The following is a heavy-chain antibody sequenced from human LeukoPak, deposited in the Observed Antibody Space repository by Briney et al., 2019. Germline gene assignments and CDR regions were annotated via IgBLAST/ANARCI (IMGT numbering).Heavy chain of an antibody. V-gene: IGHV1-69*13. CDR1: GGTFSSYA. Sequence: GASVKVSCKASGGTFSSYAISWVRQAPGQGLEWMGGIIPIFGTANYAQKFQGRVTITADESTSTAYMELSSLGSGDTAVYYCARATVIVPAARLDVWGQGTTVIVSS. CDR2: IIPIFGTA. D-gene: IGHD2-2*01. CDR3: ARATVIVPAARLDV. J-gene: IGHJ6*02.